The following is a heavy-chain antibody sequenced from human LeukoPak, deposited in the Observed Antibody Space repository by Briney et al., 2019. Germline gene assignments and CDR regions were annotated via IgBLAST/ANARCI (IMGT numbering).Heavy chain of an antibody. CDR1: GFTFSTYA. J-gene: IGHJ5*02. CDR3: AKDRGYGGNWFDP. Sequence: GGCVRLSCAASGFTFSTYAMSWVRQAPGKGLEWVSTISRSGDSTYYADSVKGRFTISRDNSKNTLYLQMNSLRAEDTAVYYCAKDRGYGGNWFDPWGQGTLVLVSS. V-gene: IGHV3-23*01. D-gene: IGHD4-23*01. CDR2: ISRSGDST.